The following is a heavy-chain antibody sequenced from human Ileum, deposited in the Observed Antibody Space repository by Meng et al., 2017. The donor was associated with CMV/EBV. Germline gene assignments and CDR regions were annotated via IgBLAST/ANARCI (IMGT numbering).Heavy chain of an antibody. CDR2: IKQDGSAK. V-gene: IGHV3-7*01. Sequence: GGSLRLSCAASGFTFTRYWMSWVRQAPGKGLEWVANIKQDGSAKYYVDSVKGRFTISRDNAQNSLYLQMNSLGAEDTAMYYCATSSSSPGNDWGQGTLVTVSS. CDR3: ATSSSSPGND. D-gene: IGHD6-6*01. J-gene: IGHJ4*01. CDR1: GFTFTRYW.